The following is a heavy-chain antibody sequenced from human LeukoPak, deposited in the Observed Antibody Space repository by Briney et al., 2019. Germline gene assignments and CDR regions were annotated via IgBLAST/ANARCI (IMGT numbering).Heavy chain of an antibody. J-gene: IGHJ4*02. D-gene: IGHD3-9*01. V-gene: IGHV1-2*02. Sequence: ASVKVSCKASGGTFSSYAISWVRQAPGQGLEWMGWINPNSGGTNYAQKFQGRVTMTRDTSISTAYMELSRLRSDDTAVYYCARGGASYDILTGYYPFDYWGQGTLVTVSS. CDR3: ARGGASYDILTGYYPFDY. CDR2: INPNSGGT. CDR1: GGTFSSYA.